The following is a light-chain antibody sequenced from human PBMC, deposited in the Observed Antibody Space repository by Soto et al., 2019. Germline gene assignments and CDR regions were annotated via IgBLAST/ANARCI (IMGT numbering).Light chain of an antibody. V-gene: IGKV3-20*01. CDR3: QQYVTSPT. J-gene: IGKJ1*01. Sequence: EIVLTQSPGTLSLSPGERATLSCRASQSVTSSYLAWYQQKPGQAPRLLIYGASSRVTGIPDRFSGSGSGTDFTLTITRLEPEDFAVYYCQQYVTSPTFGQGTKVEIK. CDR1: QSVTSSY. CDR2: GAS.